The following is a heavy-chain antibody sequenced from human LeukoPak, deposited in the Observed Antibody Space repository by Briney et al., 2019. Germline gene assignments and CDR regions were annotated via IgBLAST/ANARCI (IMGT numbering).Heavy chain of an antibody. D-gene: IGHD3-22*01. V-gene: IGHV5-51*01. CDR1: GYNFRTYW. J-gene: IGHJ4*02. Sequence: GASLQISCKCSGYNFRTYWIGWGRQLPGKGLEWMGIIWPDDSDTRYSPSFQGQVTISADRSISTAYLQWSSLRASDTAMYYCARRFNFDSSGLRTPSFDYWGQGTPVTVSS. CDR3: ARRFNFDSSGLRTPSFDY. CDR2: IWPDDSDT.